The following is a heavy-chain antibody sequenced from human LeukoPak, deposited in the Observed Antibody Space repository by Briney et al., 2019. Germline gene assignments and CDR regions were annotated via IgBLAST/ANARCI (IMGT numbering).Heavy chain of an antibody. D-gene: IGHD6-13*01. V-gene: IGHV3-23*01. Sequence: GGSLRLSCAASGFTFSSYAMSWVRQAPGKGLEWVSAISGSGGSTYYADSVKGRFTISRDDSKNTMYLQMNSLRAEDTAVYYCARNLVSATGSLDYWGQGTLVTVSS. CDR1: GFTFSSYA. CDR3: ARNLVSATGSLDY. CDR2: ISGSGGST. J-gene: IGHJ4*02.